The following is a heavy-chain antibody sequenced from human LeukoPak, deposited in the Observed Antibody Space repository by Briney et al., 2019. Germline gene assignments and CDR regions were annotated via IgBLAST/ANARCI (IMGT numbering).Heavy chain of an antibody. Sequence: ASVKISCKASGYTFTSYDINWVRHATGQGLEWRGWMNPNSGHTGYAQKFQGRVTITRNTSISTAYMELSSLRSEDTAVYYCAREYDRRDGYLRWGQGTLGTVSS. CDR3: AREYDRRDGYLR. CDR2: MNPNSGHT. D-gene: IGHD5-24*01. CDR1: GYTFTSYD. V-gene: IGHV1-8*03. J-gene: IGHJ4*02.